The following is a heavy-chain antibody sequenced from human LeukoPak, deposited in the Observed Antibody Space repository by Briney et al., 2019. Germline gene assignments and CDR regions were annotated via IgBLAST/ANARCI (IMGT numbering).Heavy chain of an antibody. D-gene: IGHD1-1*01. CDR2: IYHTGST. CDR1: GGSITTKNW. Sequence: PSGTLSLTCAVSGGSITTKNWWIWVRQPPGRGLEWIGEIYHTGSTNYHPSLKSRLTISRDKSKNQFSLKLSSVTAADTAVYYCARAPSGGYFDYWGQGTLVTVSS. V-gene: IGHV4-4*02. J-gene: IGHJ4*02. CDR3: ARAPSGGYFDY.